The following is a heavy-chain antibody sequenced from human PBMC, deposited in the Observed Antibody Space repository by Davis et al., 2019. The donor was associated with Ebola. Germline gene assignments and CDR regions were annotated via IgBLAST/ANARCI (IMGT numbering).Heavy chain of an antibody. CDR3: AALAGTVGKFDY. CDR1: GFTSTNSA. CDR2: IVVGNVNT. J-gene: IGHJ4*01. D-gene: IGHD1-14*01. Sequence: SVQVSCKASGFTSTNSAMQWVRQARGQRSEWIGSIVVGNVNTNYAQKLQGRVTITRDMSTSTSYLDLSNLRSEDTALYYCAALAGTVGKFDYWGQGTLVTVSS. V-gene: IGHV1-58*02.